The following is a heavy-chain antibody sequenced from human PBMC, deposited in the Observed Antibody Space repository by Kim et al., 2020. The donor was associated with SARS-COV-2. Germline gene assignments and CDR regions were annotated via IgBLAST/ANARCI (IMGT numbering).Heavy chain of an antibody. Sequence: GGSLRLSCAASGFTFSSYAMHWVRQAPGKGLEWVAVISYDGSNKYYADSVKGRFTISRDNSKNTLYLQMNSLRAEDTAVYYCARDLYSSGWSQVGGYFDLWGRGTLVTVSS. D-gene: IGHD6-19*01. J-gene: IGHJ2*01. V-gene: IGHV3-30*04. CDR1: GFTFSSYA. CDR2: ISYDGSNK. CDR3: ARDLYSSGWSQVGGYFDL.